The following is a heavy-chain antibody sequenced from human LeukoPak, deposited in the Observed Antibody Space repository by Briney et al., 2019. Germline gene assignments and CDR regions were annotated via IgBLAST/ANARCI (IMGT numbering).Heavy chain of an antibody. J-gene: IGHJ4*02. CDR1: GYTFTSYD. CDR2: INPNGGVT. V-gene: IGHV1-2*02. Sequence: ASVKVSCKASGYTFTSYDINWVRQAPGQGLEWMGWINPNGGVTRYAQRFQGRITMTRDTSINTAYMELSRLRFDDTAVYYCARDKYCGGGTCYYLLFDYWGQGSLVTVSS. D-gene: IGHD2-15*01. CDR3: ARDKYCGGGTCYYLLFDY.